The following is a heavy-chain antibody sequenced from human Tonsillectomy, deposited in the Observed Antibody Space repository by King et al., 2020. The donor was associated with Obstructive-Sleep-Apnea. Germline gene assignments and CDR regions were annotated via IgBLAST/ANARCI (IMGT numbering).Heavy chain of an antibody. J-gene: IGHJ2*01. CDR3: ASYGEVWYFDL. D-gene: IGHD4/OR15-4a*01. CDR1: GGSISGNIYY. Sequence: PLQESGPGLVKPSETLSLTCTVSGGSISGNIYYWGWIRQPPGKGLEWIGSIYYSGSTYYNPSLKSRVTISLDTSKNQFSLKLSSVTAADTAVYYCASYGEVWYFDLWGRGTLVTVSS. V-gene: IGHV4-39*01. CDR2: IYYSGST.